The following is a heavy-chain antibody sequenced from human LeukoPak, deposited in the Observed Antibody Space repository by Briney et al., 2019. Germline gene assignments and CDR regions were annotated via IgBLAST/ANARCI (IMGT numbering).Heavy chain of an antibody. CDR3: ARVGRGDHTWGSYYCDH. J-gene: IGHJ4*02. D-gene: IGHD3-16*01. CDR1: GDSFSSYH. CDR2: ISSSGST. Sequence: SETLSLTCTVSGDSFSSYHWSWLRQPPGKGLEWIGYISSSGSTSYNPSPETRLTISVDTSKNQFSLKLSSVTAADTAVYYCARVGRGDHTWGSYYCDHWGQGTLVSVSS. V-gene: IGHV4-59*01.